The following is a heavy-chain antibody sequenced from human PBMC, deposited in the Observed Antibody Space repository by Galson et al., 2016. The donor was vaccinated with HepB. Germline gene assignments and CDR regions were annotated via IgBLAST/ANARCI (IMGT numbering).Heavy chain of an antibody. D-gene: IGHD6-13*01. Sequence: SPRLSCAASGFHFSGYGLHWVRQAPGKGLEWVALIWFDGTDKYYADSVRGRFTISRDDSMNTVFLQMDSLRAEDTAVYYCARAGVSNWPDFDFWGQGALVTVSS. CDR1: GFHFSGYG. V-gene: IGHV3-33*01. CDR2: IWFDGTDK. CDR3: ARAGVSNWPDFDF. J-gene: IGHJ4*02.